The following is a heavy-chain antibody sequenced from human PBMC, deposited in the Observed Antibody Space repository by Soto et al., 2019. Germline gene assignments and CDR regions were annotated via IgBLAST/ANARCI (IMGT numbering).Heavy chain of an antibody. V-gene: IGHV4-59*01. D-gene: IGHD3-9*01. CDR3: ARKGAGATYYDILTGYYTEGGWFDP. J-gene: IGHJ5*02. CDR1: GGSISSYY. CDR2: IYYSGST. Sequence: SETLSLTCTVSGGSISSYYWSWIRQPPGKGLEWIGYIYYSGSTNYNPSLKSRVTISVDTSKNQFSLKLSSVTAADTAVYYCARKGAGATYYDILTGYYTEGGWFDPWGQGTLVTVSS.